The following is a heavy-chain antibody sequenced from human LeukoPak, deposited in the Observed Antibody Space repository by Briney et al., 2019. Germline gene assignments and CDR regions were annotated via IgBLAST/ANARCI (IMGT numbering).Heavy chain of an antibody. CDR3: AKGPLRFVDFDY. Sequence: PGGSLRLSCAASGFTFSSYGMHWVRRAPGKGLEWVAFIRYDGSNKYYADSVKGRFTISRDNSKNTLYLQMNSLRAEDTAVYYCAKGPLRFVDFDYWGQGTLVTVSS. CDR2: IRYDGSNK. J-gene: IGHJ4*02. V-gene: IGHV3-30*02. CDR1: GFTFSSYG. D-gene: IGHD3-3*01.